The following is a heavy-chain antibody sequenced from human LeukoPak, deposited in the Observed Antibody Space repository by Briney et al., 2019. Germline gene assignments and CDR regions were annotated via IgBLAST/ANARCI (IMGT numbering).Heavy chain of an antibody. J-gene: IGHJ6*03. D-gene: IGHD6-6*01. Sequence: SVKVSCKASGGTFSSYAISWVRQAPGQGLEWMGGIIPIFGTANYAQKFQGRVTITTDESTSTAYMELSSLRSEDTAVYYCARMVIAAISGLYYYYYMDVWGKGTTVTVSS. CDR2: IIPIFGTA. CDR3: ARMVIAAISGLYYYYYMDV. CDR1: GGTFSSYA. V-gene: IGHV1-69*05.